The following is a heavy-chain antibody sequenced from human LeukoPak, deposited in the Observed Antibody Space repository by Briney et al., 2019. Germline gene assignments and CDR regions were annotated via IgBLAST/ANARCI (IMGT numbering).Heavy chain of an antibody. Sequence: GGSLRLSCAASGFNFIDYTMNWVRQAPGKGLEWVSSITSIGRYIFYADSLKGRFTISRDNAKKSLYLQMNSLRAEDTAVYYCARLRNVGGNPHPFNVWGQGTTVTVSS. D-gene: IGHD4-23*01. CDR3: ARLRNVGGNPHPFNV. V-gene: IGHV3-21*01. CDR2: ITSIGRYI. J-gene: IGHJ3*01. CDR1: GFNFIDYT.